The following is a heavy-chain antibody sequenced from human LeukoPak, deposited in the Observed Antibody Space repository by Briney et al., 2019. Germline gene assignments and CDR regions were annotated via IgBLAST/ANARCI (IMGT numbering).Heavy chain of an antibody. CDR3: AKRSGKMATGNCDY. CDR2: IRYDGSNK. Sequence: PGGSLRLSCAASGFTFSSYGMHWVRQAPGKGLEWVAFIRYDGSNKYYADSVKGRFTISRDNSKNTLYLQMNSLRAEDTAVYYCAKRSGKMATGNCDYWGQGTLVTVSS. CDR1: GFTFSSYG. J-gene: IGHJ4*02. V-gene: IGHV3-30*02. D-gene: IGHD5-24*01.